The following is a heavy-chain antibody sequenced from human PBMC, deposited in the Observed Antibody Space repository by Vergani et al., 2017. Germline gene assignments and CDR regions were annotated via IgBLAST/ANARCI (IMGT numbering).Heavy chain of an antibody. CDR3: AKANPRNSGYDYLYYYHAMDV. D-gene: IGHD5-12*01. V-gene: IGHV3-23*01. CDR1: GFTFNHYA. J-gene: IGHJ6*02. Sequence: EVQLLESGGDLVQPGGSLRLSCGASGFTFNHYAMNWVRQAPGKGLEWVSGISGSGGSTYYAGSVKGRFTISRDSSKNTLYLQMNSLSAGDTAVYYCAKANPRNSGYDYLYYYHAMDVGGQGTTVTVSS. CDR2: ISGSGGST.